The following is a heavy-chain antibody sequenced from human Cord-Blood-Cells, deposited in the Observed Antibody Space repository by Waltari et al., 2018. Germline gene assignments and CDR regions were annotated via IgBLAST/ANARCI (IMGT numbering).Heavy chain of an antibody. CDR2: ISHSGST. D-gene: IGHD1-20*01. Sequence: QVQLQQWGAGLLKPSETLSLTCAVYGGSFSGYYWSWIRQPPGKGLEWIGEISHSGSTNYNPSLKSRVTISVDTSKNQFSLKLSSVTAADTAVYYCASKSNWNMFDYWGQGTLVTVSS. CDR3: ASKSNWNMFDY. V-gene: IGHV4-34*01. CDR1: GGSFSGYY. J-gene: IGHJ4*02.